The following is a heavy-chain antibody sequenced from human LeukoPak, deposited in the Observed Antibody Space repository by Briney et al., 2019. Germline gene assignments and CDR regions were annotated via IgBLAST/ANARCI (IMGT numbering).Heavy chain of an antibody. CDR3: ARGIVVVPAAIGAPYYFDY. CDR2: ISGSGGST. Sequence: GSLRLSCAASGFTFINYAMSWVRQAPGKGLEWVSGISGSGGSTYYADSVKGRFTISRDNSKNTLYLQMNSLRAEDTAVYYCARGIVVVPAAIGAPYYFDYWGQGALVTVSS. J-gene: IGHJ4*02. V-gene: IGHV3-23*01. D-gene: IGHD2-2*02. CDR1: GFTFINYA.